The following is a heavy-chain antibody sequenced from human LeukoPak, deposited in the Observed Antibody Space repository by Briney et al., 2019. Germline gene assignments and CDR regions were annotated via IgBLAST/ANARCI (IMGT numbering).Heavy chain of an antibody. Sequence: GGSLRLSCAASGFTFSSYAMSWVRQAPGKGLEWVSSISGSGGSTYYADSVKGRFTISRDNSKNTLYLQMNSLRADDTAVYYCAKTKEGSVTTVNWFDPWGQGTLVTVSS. J-gene: IGHJ5*02. CDR1: GFTFSSYA. CDR2: ISGSGGST. CDR3: AKTKEGSVTTVNWFDP. D-gene: IGHD4-11*01. V-gene: IGHV3-23*01.